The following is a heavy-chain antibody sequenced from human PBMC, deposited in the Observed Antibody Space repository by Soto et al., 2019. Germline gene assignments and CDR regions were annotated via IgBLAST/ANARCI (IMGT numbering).Heavy chain of an antibody. J-gene: IGHJ4*02. CDR2: IYHSGST. D-gene: IGHD2-21*01. CDR1: GGSISSGDYS. Sequence: SETLSLTCTVSGGSISSGDYSWSWIRQPPGKGLEWIGYIYHSGSTYYNPSLKSRVTISVDRSKNQFSLKVSSVTAADTAVYYCARGPPHSHWGQGTLVTVSS. V-gene: IGHV4-30-2*01. CDR3: ARGPPHSH.